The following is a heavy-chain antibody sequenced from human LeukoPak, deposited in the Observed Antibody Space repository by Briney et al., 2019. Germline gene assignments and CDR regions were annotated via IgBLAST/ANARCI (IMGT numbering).Heavy chain of an antibody. Sequence: GGSLRLSCAASGFTFSNYVMQWVRQAPGKGLEWVALIAHDGSNKYYADSVKGRFTISRENSKSTVYLQMNSLRAEDTAVYYCARGRSEDSNWFDPWGQGTLVTVSS. CDR3: ARGRSEDSNWFDP. V-gene: IGHV3-30*03. D-gene: IGHD3/OR15-3a*01. CDR2: IAHDGSNK. CDR1: GFTFSNYV. J-gene: IGHJ5*02.